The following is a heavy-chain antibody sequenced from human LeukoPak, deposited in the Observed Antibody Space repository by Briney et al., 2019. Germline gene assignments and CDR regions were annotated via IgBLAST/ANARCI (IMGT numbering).Heavy chain of an antibody. CDR1: GFTFSSYG. CDR2: IRSKVYDGTT. V-gene: IGHV3-49*04. Sequence: GGSLRLSCAASGFTFSSYGMSWVRQAPGKGLEWVGFIRSKVYDGTTEYAASVKGRFTISRDDSKSIAYLQMNSLKTEDTAVYYCTRVWLQYFDYWGQGTLVTVSS. CDR3: TRVWLQYFDY. J-gene: IGHJ4*02. D-gene: IGHD5-24*01.